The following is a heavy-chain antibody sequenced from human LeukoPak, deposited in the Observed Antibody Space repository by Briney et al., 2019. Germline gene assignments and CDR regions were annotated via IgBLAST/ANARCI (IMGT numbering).Heavy chain of an antibody. CDR1: GGSISSYY. J-gene: IGHJ5*02. D-gene: IGHD6-6*01. CDR2: IYYSGST. Sequence: PSETLSLTCTVSGGSISSYYWSWIRQPPGKGLEWIGYIYYSGSTNYNPSLKSRVTISVDTSKNQFSLKLSSVTAADTAVYYCASSIAARLGWFDPWGQGTLVTVSS. CDR3: ASSIAARLGWFDP. V-gene: IGHV4-59*12.